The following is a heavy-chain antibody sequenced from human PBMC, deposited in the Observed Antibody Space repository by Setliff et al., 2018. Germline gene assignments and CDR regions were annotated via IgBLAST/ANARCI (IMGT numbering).Heavy chain of an antibody. CDR1: GYSISSGYY. CDR2: FFHTGST. J-gene: IGHJ3*02. Sequence: PSETLSLTCTVSGYSISSGYYWGWIRQPPGKGLEWLGSFFHTGSTYYKSSLESRVTMSVDTSNNQFSLKLNSVTAADTAVYYCVSPRRDDLDSPFDAFDIWGQGTMVTVSS. D-gene: IGHD3-3*01. CDR3: VSPRRDDLDSPFDAFDI. V-gene: IGHV4-38-2*02.